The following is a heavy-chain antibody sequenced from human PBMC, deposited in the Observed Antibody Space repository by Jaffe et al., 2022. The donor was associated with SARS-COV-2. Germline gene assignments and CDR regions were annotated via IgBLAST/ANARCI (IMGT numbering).Heavy chain of an antibody. CDR1: GFTFDSYT. V-gene: IGHV3-23*04. CDR2: ISGSGGGT. J-gene: IGHJ3*02. Sequence: EVQLEESGGGLVQPGGSLRLSCVASGFTFDSYTMSWVRQAPGKGLEWVSSISGSGGGTFYADSVEGRFTISRDNSENTVYLQMDTLRVEDTAVYYCAGSNPRYSDWVFSNAFDIWGQGTMVTVSS. D-gene: IGHD3-9*01. CDR3: AGSNPRYSDWVFSNAFDI.